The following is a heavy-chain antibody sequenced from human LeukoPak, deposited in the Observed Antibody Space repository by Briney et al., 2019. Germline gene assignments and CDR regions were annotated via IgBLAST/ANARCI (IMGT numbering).Heavy chain of an antibody. CDR1: GGIFSSYA. V-gene: IGHV1-69*05. CDR3: ARDFASGSYYFDY. Sequence: GASVKVSCKASGGIFSSYAISWVRQAPGQGLEWMGGIIPIFGTANYAQKFQGRVTITTDKSTSTAYMELSSLRSEDTAVYYCARDFASGSYYFDYWGQGTLVTVSS. CDR2: IIPIFGTA. D-gene: IGHD1-26*01. J-gene: IGHJ4*02.